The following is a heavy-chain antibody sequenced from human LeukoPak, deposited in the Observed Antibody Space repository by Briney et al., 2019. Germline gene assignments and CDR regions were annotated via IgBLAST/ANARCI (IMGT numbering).Heavy chain of an antibody. V-gene: IGHV3-23*01. CDR1: GSTFSNYA. CDR3: APDLRGSAWSLDD. CDR2: ISDSGGST. Sequence: GGSLRLSCAASGSTFSNYAMSWVSQAPGKGREWVATISDSGGSTYYADSVKGRFTISRDNSKNTLYLEMDSLRAEEDTAVYYCAPDLRGSAWSLDDWGQGTLVTVSS. J-gene: IGHJ4*02. D-gene: IGHD6-13*01.